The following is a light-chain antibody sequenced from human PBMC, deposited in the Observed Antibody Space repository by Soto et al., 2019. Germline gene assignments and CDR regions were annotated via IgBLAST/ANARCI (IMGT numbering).Light chain of an antibody. CDR2: AAS. Sequence: DIQMTQSPSSLSASVGDRVTITCRASQDISNYLAWYQQRPGKVPKLLIYAASTLQSGVPSRFSGSGSGTDFTLTIRSLLPEDVATYYCQNLDSAAFTFGPGTKVDI. CDR1: QDISNY. CDR3: QNLDSAAFT. J-gene: IGKJ3*01. V-gene: IGKV1-27*01.